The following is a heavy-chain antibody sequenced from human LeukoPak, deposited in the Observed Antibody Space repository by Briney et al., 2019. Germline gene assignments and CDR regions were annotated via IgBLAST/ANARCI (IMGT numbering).Heavy chain of an antibody. Sequence: GGSLRLSCAASGFNFRNYWMHWVRQAPGKGLVWVSRINSDGSSTSYADSVKGRFTISRDNAENTLYLQINSLRAEDPAAYYCATDEAATGRLDYWGQGTLVTDSS. CDR1: GFNFRNYW. J-gene: IGHJ4*02. CDR3: ATDEAATGRLDY. CDR2: INSDGSST. V-gene: IGHV3-74*01. D-gene: IGHD1-1*01.